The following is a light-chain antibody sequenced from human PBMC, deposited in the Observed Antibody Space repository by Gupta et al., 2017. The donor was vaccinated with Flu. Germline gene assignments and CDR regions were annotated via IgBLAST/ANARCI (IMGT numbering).Light chain of an antibody. V-gene: IGKV3-15*01. CDR3: QQYNNWPMYT. Sequence: EIELTQSPATLSVYPGERATLSCRASQSVSSNLAWYQQKPGQAPRLLIYGASTRATGIPARFSGSGSGTEFTLTISSLQSEDFAVYYCQQYNNWPMYTFGQGTKLEIK. CDR1: QSVSSN. CDR2: GAS. J-gene: IGKJ2*01.